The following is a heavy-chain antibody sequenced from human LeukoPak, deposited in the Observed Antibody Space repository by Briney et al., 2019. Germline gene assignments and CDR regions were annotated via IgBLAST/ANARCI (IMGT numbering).Heavy chain of an antibody. CDR3: ANDFTIFGVVLSAFNI. D-gene: IGHD3-3*01. CDR2: IYHTGST. CDR1: GDSISGNIFY. Sequence: PSETLSLTCSVFGDSISGNIFYWTWIRQAPGKGLEWIGNIYHTGSTYYNPSLKSRVTISVDTSKNQFSLNLTSATAADTAVYYCANDFTIFGVVLSAFNIWGRGRMVTVSS. J-gene: IGHJ3*02. V-gene: IGHV4-39*01.